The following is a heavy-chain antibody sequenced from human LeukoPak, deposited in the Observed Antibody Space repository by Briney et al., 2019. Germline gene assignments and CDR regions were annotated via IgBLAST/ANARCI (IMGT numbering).Heavy chain of an antibody. Sequence: ESGPTLVNPTQTLTLTCTFSGFSLSTSGVGVGWIRQPPGKALEWLALIYWNDDKRYSPSLKSRLTITKDTSKNQVVLTMTNMDPVDTATYYCAHRRDVRSGELLYPLGGYFDYWGQGTLVTVSS. D-gene: IGHD3-10*01. V-gene: IGHV2-5*01. CDR3: AHRRDVRSGELLYPLGGYFDY. J-gene: IGHJ4*02. CDR2: IYWNDDK. CDR1: GFSLSTSGVG.